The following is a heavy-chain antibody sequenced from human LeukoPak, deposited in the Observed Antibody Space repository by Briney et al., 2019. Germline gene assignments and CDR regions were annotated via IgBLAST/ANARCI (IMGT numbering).Heavy chain of an antibody. CDR2: INPSGGST. CDR3: ARLKYGDDAFDI. Sequence: ASVKVSCKASGYTFTGYYMHWVRQAPGQGLEWMGIINPSGGSTSYAQKFQGRVTMTRDMSTSTVYMELSSLRSEDTAVYYCARLKYGDDAFDIWGQGTMVTVSS. CDR1: GYTFTGYY. J-gene: IGHJ3*02. V-gene: IGHV1-46*01. D-gene: IGHD4/OR15-4a*01.